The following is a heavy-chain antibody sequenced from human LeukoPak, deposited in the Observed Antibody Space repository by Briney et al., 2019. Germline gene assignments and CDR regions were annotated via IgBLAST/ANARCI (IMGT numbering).Heavy chain of an antibody. Sequence: SGTLSLTCTVSGGSISSSSYYWGWIRQPPGKGLEWIGSIYYSGSTYYNPSLKSRVTISVDTSKNQFSLKLSSVTAADTAVYYCARYSRLAYCGGDCYFYWGQGTLLTVSS. CDR3: ARYSRLAYCGGDCYFY. CDR2: IYYSGST. J-gene: IGHJ4*02. D-gene: IGHD2-21*02. CDR1: GGSISSSSYY. V-gene: IGHV4-39*07.